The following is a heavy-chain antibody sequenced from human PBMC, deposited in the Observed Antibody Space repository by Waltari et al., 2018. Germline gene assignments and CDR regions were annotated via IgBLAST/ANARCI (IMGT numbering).Heavy chain of an antibody. CDR1: GYTFTSYY. Sequence: QVQLVQSGAEVKKPGASVKVSCKASGYTFTSYYLHRVRKAPGQGLDWMGIINPSGGSTSYAQKFQGRVTMTRDTSTSTVYMELSSLRSEDTAVYYCARSNSSGYYNYFDYWGQGTLVTVSS. CDR2: INPSGGST. J-gene: IGHJ4*02. CDR3: ARSNSSGYYNYFDY. V-gene: IGHV1-46*01. D-gene: IGHD3-22*01.